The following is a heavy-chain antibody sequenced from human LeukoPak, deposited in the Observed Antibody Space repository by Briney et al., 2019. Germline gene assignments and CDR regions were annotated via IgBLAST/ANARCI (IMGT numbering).Heavy chain of an antibody. Sequence: SETLSLTCAVYGGSFSGYYWSWIRRPPGRGLEWIGEINHSGSTNYNPSLKSRVTISVDTSKNRFSLKLSSVTAADTAVYYCARTRPTYYDFWSGYYKGRNWFDPWGQGTLVTVSS. CDR1: GGSFSGYY. CDR3: ARTRPTYYDFWSGYYKGRNWFDP. V-gene: IGHV4-34*01. J-gene: IGHJ5*02. D-gene: IGHD3-3*01. CDR2: INHSGST.